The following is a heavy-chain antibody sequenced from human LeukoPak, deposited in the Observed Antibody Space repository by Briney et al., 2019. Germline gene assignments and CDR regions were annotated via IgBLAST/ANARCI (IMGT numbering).Heavy chain of an antibody. J-gene: IGHJ3*02. D-gene: IGHD3-9*01. CDR1: GGSITGDY. CDR3: AAAYYDILTGYYYDAFDI. CDR2: IYYSGSI. Sequence: SETLSLTCTVSGGSITGDYWSWIRQPPGKGLEWIGYIYYSGSINYNPSLKSRVTISMATSKNQFSLKLSSVTAADTAVYYCAAAYYDILTGYYYDAFDIWGQGTMVAVSS. V-gene: IGHV4-59*01.